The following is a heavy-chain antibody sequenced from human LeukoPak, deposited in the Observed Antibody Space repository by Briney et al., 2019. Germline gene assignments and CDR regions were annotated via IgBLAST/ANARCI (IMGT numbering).Heavy chain of an antibody. CDR3: ARAGTYSGSYRFDS. V-gene: IGHV4-59*01. CDR2: IYYSGST. CDR1: GVSISSYY. Sequence: EPSETLSLTCTVSGVSISSYYWSWIRQPPGKGLEWIGYIYYSGSTDYNPSLKSRVTISVDTSKNQFSLNLSSVTAADTAVYYCARAGTYSGSYRFDSWGQGTLVTVSS. J-gene: IGHJ4*02. D-gene: IGHD1-26*01.